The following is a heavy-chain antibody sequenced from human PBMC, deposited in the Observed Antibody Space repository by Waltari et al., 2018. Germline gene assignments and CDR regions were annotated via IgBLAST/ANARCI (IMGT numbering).Heavy chain of an antibody. CDR2: IWYDGSNK. CDR1: GFTFSSYG. V-gene: IGHV3-33*01. Sequence: QVQLVESGGGVVQPGRSLRLSCAASGFTFSSYGMHWVRQAPGKGLEWVAVIWYDGSNKYYADSVKGRFTISRDNSKNTLYLQMNSLRAEDTAVYYCARGRGSYFKSGHAFDIWGQGTMVTVSS. D-gene: IGHD1-26*01. J-gene: IGHJ3*02. CDR3: ARGRGSYFKSGHAFDI.